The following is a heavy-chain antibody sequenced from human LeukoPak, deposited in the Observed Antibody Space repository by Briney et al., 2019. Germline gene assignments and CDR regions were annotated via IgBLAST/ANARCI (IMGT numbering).Heavy chain of an antibody. Sequence: GASVKVSCKASGYTFTGYHLHWVRQAPGQGLEWMGRINPDRGGTDYAQKFQGRVTMTGDTSIGTAYVGLSRLRSDDTAIYYCASGTYGDYSLDFWGQGTLVTGSS. J-gene: IGHJ4*02. CDR3: ASGTYGDYSLDF. CDR2: INPDRGGT. CDR1: GYTFTGYH. V-gene: IGHV1-2*06. D-gene: IGHD4-17*01.